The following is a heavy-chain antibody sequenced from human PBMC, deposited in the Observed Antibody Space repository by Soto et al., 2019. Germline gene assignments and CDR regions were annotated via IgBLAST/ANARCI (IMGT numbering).Heavy chain of an antibody. CDR2: ISGHDGNT. J-gene: IGHJ4*02. D-gene: IGHD2-2*01. V-gene: IGHV1-18*01. CDR3: AREYCSSASCYGPDF. Sequence: ASVKVSCKASGYRLTSYGISWVRQAPGQGLEWMGWISGHDGNTKYTQKVQGRVTVTTDTSTSTAYMDLRSLRSDDTAVYYCAREYCSSASCYGPDFWGQGTLVTVSS. CDR1: GYRLTSYG.